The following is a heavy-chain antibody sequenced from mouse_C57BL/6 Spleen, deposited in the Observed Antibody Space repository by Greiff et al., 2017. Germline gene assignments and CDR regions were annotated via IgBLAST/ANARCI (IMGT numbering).Heavy chain of an antibody. CDR3: ARRSSYCCFDV. D-gene: IGHD1-1*01. V-gene: IGHV1-18*01. J-gene: IGHJ1*03. CDR2: IYPNNGGT. CDR1: GYTFTDYN. Sequence: EVQVVESGPELVKPGASVKIPCKASGYTFTDYNMDWVKQGHGKSLEWIGDIYPNNGGTNYNQKFKGKATLTVDKSSSTAYMELRSLTSEDTAVYYCARRSSYCCFDVWGTGTPVTVSA.